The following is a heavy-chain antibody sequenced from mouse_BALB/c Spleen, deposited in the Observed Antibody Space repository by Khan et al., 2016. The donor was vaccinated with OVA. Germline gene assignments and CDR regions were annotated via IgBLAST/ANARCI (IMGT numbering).Heavy chain of an antibody. CDR2: IWGGGGT. CDR3: AGADYRYDGYDAMDY. D-gene: IGHD2-14*01. CDR1: GFSLSRYN. Sequence: QVQLKESGPGLVAPSQSLSITCTVSGFSLSRYNIHWVRQPPGKGLEWLGMIWGGGGTDYNSTLKIRLSISKDNSKSQVFFKMTSLQTDDTAMYYCAGADYRYDGYDAMDYWGQGTSVTVSS. J-gene: IGHJ4*01. V-gene: IGHV2-6-4*01.